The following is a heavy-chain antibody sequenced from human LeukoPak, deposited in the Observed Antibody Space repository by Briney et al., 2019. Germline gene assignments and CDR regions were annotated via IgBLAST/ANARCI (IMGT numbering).Heavy chain of an antibody. CDR2: INHSGST. V-gene: IGHV4-34*01. D-gene: IGHD3-22*01. CDR1: GGSFNRYY. Sequence: SETLSLTCAVYGGSFNRYYWRWIRQPPGKGLEWIGEINHSGSTNYNPSLKRRVTISVATSKNQFSLKLSSVTAADTAVYYCARGRHYYYDSSGYRIWGQGTMVTVSS. CDR3: ARGRHYYYDSSGYRI. J-gene: IGHJ3*02.